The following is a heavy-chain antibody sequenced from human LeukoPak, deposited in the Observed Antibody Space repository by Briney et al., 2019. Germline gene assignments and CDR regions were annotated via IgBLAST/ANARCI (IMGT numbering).Heavy chain of an antibody. J-gene: IGHJ4*02. CDR3: ARSIAGIPDY. Sequence: PSETLSLTCTVSGGSISSTGYYWGWIRQPPGQGLEWIGSTYYSGSTYDNPSLKSRVTISVDTSKNQFSLKLSSVSAADTAVYYCARSIAGIPDYWGQGTLVTVSS. V-gene: IGHV4-39*01. CDR1: GGSISSTGYY. CDR2: TYYSGST. D-gene: IGHD2-21*01.